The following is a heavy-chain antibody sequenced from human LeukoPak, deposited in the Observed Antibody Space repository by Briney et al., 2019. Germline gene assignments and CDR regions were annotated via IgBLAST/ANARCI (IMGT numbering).Heavy chain of an antibody. V-gene: IGHV3-11*04. D-gene: IGHD1-7*01. CDR2: ISSGGSTI. J-gene: IGHJ4*02. Sequence: GGSLRLSCAASGFTFSDYYMSWIRQAPGKGLEWVSYISSGGSTIYYADSVKGRFTISRDNAKNTLYLQMNSLRAEDTAVYYCARDLRSGTPLDCRGQGTLVTVSS. CDR1: GFTFSDYY. CDR3: ARDLRSGTPLDC.